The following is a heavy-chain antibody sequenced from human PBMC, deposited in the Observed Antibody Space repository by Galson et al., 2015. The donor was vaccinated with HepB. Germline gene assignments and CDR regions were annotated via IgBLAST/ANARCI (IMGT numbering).Heavy chain of an antibody. CDR1: GYTFTKNA. J-gene: IGHJ4*02. Sequence: SVKVSCKASGYTFTKNAIHWVRQAPGQSLEWMGWVDAYNGNTNYAQKLQGRVTMTTDTSTSTAYMELRSLRSDDTAVYYCARAGNSGSDYYFDYWGQGTLVTVSS. CDR2: VDAYNGNT. D-gene: IGHD1-26*01. CDR3: ARAGNSGSDYYFDY. V-gene: IGHV1-18*01.